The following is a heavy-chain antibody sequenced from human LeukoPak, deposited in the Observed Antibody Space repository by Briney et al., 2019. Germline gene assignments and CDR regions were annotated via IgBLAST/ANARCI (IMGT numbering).Heavy chain of an antibody. J-gene: IGHJ4*02. CDR3: ARGGYGGNSEGFDY. V-gene: IGHV4-30-2*01. Sequence: SQTLSLTCAVSGGSISSGGYSWSWIRQPPGKGLEWIGYSYHSGSTYYNPSLKSRVTISVDRSKNQFSLKLSSVTAADTAVYYCARGGYGGNSEGFDYWGQGTLVTVSS. CDR2: SYHSGST. CDR1: GGSISSGGYS. D-gene: IGHD4-23*01.